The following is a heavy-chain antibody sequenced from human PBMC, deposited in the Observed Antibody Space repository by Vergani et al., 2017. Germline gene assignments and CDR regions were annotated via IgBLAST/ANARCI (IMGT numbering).Heavy chain of an antibody. V-gene: IGHV1-3*01. D-gene: IGHD3-16*02. Sequence: QVQLVQSGAEVKKPGASVKVSCKASGYTFTSYAMHWVRQAPGQRLEWMVWINAGNGNTKYSQKFQGRVTITRDTSASTAYMELSSLRSEDTAVYYCAREGFYDYGWGSDRLRGGYYFDYWGQGTLVTVSS. CDR1: GYTFTSYA. CDR2: INAGNGNT. J-gene: IGHJ4*02. CDR3: AREGFYDYGWGSDRLRGGYYFDY.